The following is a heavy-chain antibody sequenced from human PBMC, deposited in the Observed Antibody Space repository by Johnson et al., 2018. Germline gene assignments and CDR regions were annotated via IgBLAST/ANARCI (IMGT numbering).Heavy chain of an antibody. J-gene: IGHJ6*03. D-gene: IGHD6-13*01. CDR3: AKANSSSYYYYDMDV. V-gene: IGHV3-30*18. CDR1: GFTFSSYG. CDR2: ISYDGSNK. Sequence: QVQLVQSGGGVVQPGRSLRLSCAASGFTFSSYGMHWVRQAPGKGLEWVAVISYDGSNKYYADSVKGRFTISRDNAKNSLYLQMNSLRAEDTALYYCAKANSSSYYYYDMDVWGKGTTVTVSS.